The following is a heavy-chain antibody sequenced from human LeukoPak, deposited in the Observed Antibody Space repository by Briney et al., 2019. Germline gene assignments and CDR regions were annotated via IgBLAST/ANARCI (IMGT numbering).Heavy chain of an antibody. CDR1: GFTFSSYG. CDR2: IWYDGSNK. V-gene: IGHV3-33*01. Sequence: GRSLRLSCAASGFTFSSYGMHWVRQAPGKGLEWVAVIWYDGSNKYYADSVKGRFTISRDNSKNTLYLQMNSLRAEDTAVYYCARVLGYYDSSGIKGGYFQHWGQGTLVTVSS. D-gene: IGHD3-22*01. J-gene: IGHJ1*01. CDR3: ARVLGYYDSSGIKGGYFQH.